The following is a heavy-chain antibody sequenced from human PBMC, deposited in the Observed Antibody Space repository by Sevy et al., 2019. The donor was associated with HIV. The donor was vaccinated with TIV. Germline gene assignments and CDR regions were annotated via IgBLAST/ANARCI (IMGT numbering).Heavy chain of an antibody. D-gene: IGHD1-26*01. CDR1: GFTFSRAW. J-gene: IGHJ2*01. V-gene: IGHV3-15*01. CDR3: TTDRGRTSTMYFDL. Sequence: GGSLRLSCAASGFTFSRAWMSWVRQAPGKGLEWVGRIKSNSNGGTIDYAAPVKGRFSISRDDSENTVYLQMNSLNTEDTSTYYCTTDRGRTSTMYFDLWVRGTLVTVSS. CDR2: IKSNSNGGTI.